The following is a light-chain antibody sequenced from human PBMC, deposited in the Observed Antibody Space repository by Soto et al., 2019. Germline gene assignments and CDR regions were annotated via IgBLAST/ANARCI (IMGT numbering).Light chain of an antibody. CDR1: QSVANN. CDR3: QQYSSWPRG. Sequence: IILRHRPGAPSFIPGEKLTLSWRASQSVANNLAWYQQRPGQAPRLLIYGASTRATDMPGRFSGRRAGAEFTLTISSLESEDFALYYCQQYSSWPRGFGQGTKVDIK. V-gene: IGKV3-15*01. J-gene: IGKJ1*01. CDR2: GAS.